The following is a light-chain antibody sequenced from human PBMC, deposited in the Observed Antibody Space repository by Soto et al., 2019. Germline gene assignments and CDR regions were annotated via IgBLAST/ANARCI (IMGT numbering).Light chain of an antibody. J-gene: IGKJ5*01. CDR3: PQYDNVFT. Sequence: EIVLTQSPATLFLSPGERATLSCSASQSVSSNYLGWYQKKPGQSPRLLIYGGSSRATGIPDRFSGSGSGTDFTLTISSLQPEDIATYYCPQYDNVFTFGQGTRLEIK. V-gene: IGKV3-20*01. CDR2: GGS. CDR1: QSVSSNY.